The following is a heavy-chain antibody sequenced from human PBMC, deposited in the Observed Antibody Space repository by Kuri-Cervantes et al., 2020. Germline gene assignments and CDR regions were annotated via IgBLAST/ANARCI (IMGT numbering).Heavy chain of an antibody. J-gene: IGHJ3*02. D-gene: IGHD2-21*02. CDR1: GFTFSSYS. V-gene: IGHV3-48*01. CDR3: ARGRVVVPAVRGAFDI. CDR2: IRSSSSTI. Sequence: GGSLRLSCAASGFTFSSYSMNWVRQAPGKGLEWVSYIRSSSSTIYYADSVKGRFTISRDNAKNTLYLQMNTLRAEDTALYYCARGRVVVPAVRGAFDIWGQGTMVTVSS.